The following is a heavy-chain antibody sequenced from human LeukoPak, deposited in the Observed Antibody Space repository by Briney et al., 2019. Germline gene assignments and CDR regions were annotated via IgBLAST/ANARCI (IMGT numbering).Heavy chain of an antibody. CDR3: ARAVGVDY. CDR2: IKPDGSEK. J-gene: IGHJ4*02. CDR1: GFTFSSYW. V-gene: IGHV3-7*04. D-gene: IGHD3-10*01. Sequence: SGGSLRLSCAASGFTFSSYWMSWVRQAPGKGLEWVANIKPDGSEKYYVDSVKGRFTISRDNAKKSVHLQMNSLRVEDTAVYYCARAVGVDYWGQGTLVTVSS.